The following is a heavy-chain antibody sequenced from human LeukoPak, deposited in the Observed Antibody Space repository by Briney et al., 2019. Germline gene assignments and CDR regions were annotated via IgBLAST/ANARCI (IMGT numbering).Heavy chain of an antibody. D-gene: IGHD6-19*01. Sequence: SETLSLTCAVYGGSFSGYYWSWIRQPPGKGLEWIGEINHSGSTNYNPSLKSRVTISVDTSKNQFSLKLSSVTAADTAVYYCARAGGSGWPPHYYYYYYMDVWGKGTTVTVSS. J-gene: IGHJ6*03. CDR1: GGSFSGYY. CDR3: ARAGGSGWPPHYYYYYYMDV. V-gene: IGHV4-34*01. CDR2: INHSGST.